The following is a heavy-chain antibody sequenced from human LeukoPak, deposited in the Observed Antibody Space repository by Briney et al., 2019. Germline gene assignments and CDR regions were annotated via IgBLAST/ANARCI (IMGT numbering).Heavy chain of an antibody. D-gene: IGHD3-22*01. CDR1: GGSFSGYY. CDR3: ARGLVGSSGYSLDY. J-gene: IGHJ4*02. Sequence: PSETLSLTRAVYGGSFSGYYWSWIRQPPGKGLEWIGEINHSGSTNYNPSLKSRVTISVDTSKNQFSLKLSSVTAADTAVYYCARGLVGSSGYSLDYWGQGTLVTVSS. V-gene: IGHV4-34*01. CDR2: INHSGST.